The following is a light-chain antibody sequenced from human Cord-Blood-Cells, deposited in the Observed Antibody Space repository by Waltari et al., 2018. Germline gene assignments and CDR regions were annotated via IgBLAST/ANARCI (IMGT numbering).Light chain of an antibody. J-gene: IGLJ2*01. CDR2: EVS. CDR3: SSYTSSSTVV. V-gene: IGLV2-14*01. CDR1: SSDVGGYNY. Sequence: QSALTQPASVSGSPGQSIPFSCTGTSSDVGGYNYASWYQQHPGKAPKLMIYEVSNRPSGVSNRFSGSKSGNTASLTISGLQAEDEADYYCSSYTSSSTVVFGGGTKLTVL.